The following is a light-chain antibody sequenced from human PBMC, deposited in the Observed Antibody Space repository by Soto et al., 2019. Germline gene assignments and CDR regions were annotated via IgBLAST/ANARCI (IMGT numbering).Light chain of an antibody. CDR3: AAWDDSLSDLV. Sequence: QSVLTQPPSASGTPGQRVTISCSGSSSNIGSNSEYWYQQLPGTAPKLLIYRNNQRPSGVPDRFSGSKSGTSASLAISGLRSEDEADYYCAAWDDSLSDLVFGGGTKLTVL. J-gene: IGLJ2*01. V-gene: IGLV1-47*01. CDR1: SSNIGSNS. CDR2: RNN.